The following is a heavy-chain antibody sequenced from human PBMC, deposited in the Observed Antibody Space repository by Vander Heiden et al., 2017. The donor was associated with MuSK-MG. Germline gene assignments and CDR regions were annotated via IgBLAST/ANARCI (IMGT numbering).Heavy chain of an antibody. CDR1: GGSTSSGSYY. J-gene: IGHJ4*02. CDR2: IYYSGST. V-gene: IGHV4-39*01. D-gene: IGHD6-13*01. Sequence: QLQLQESGPGLVKPSETLSLTCTVSGGSTSSGSYYWGWIRQPPGKGLEWIGTIYYSGSTSYNPSLKSRVTISGDTSKNQFSLKLSSVTAADTAVYYCARFPIAAALIIDYWGQGTLVTVSS. CDR3: ARFPIAAALIIDY.